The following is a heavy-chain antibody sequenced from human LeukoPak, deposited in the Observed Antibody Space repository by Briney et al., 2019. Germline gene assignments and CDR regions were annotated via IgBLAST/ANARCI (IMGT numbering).Heavy chain of an antibody. D-gene: IGHD3-22*01. V-gene: IGHV4-31*03. J-gene: IGHJ3*02. CDR2: IYYSGST. CDR1: GGSISSGGYY. Sequence: NPSETLSLTCTVSGGSISSGGYYWSWIRQHPGKGLEWIGYIYYSGSTYYNPSLKSRVTISVDTSKNQFSLKLSSVTVADTAVYYCARDDYYDSSGYYHDAFDIWGQGTMVTVSS. CDR3: ARDDYYDSSGYYHDAFDI.